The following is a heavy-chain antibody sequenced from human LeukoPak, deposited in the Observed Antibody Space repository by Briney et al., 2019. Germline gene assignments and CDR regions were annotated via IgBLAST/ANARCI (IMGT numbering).Heavy chain of an antibody. CDR1: GYTLTELS. CDR2: FDPEDGET. Sequence: ASVKVSCKVSGYTLTELSMHWVRQAPGKGLEWMGGFDPEDGETIYAQKFQGRVTMTEDTSTDTAYMELSSLRSEDTAVYYCATDPDMVRGVILGYWGQGTLVTVSS. D-gene: IGHD3-10*01. V-gene: IGHV1-24*01. J-gene: IGHJ4*02. CDR3: ATDPDMVRGVILGY.